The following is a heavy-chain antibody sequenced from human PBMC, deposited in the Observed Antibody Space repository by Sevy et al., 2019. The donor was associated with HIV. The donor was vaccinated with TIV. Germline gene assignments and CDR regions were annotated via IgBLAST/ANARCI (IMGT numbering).Heavy chain of an antibody. Sequence: GGSLRLSCAASGYILSSYGIHWVRQAPGKGLEWVAFLSYDERNKYYADSVKGRFTISGDSSKNTFYLQMNNLRADDTAVYYCAKDRDVLLVPSTMRDEYPGYGMDVWGQGPTVTVSS. CDR3: AKDRDVLLVPSTMRDEYPGYGMDV. V-gene: IGHV3-30*18. CDR1: GYILSSYG. J-gene: IGHJ6*02. D-gene: IGHD2-2*01. CDR2: LSYDERNK.